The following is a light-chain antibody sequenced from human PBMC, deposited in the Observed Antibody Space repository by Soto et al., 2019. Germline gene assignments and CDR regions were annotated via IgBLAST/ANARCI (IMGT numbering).Light chain of an antibody. CDR3: GSHAGSSAV. CDR2: DVS. J-gene: IGLJ2*01. Sequence: QSALTQPPSASGSPGQSVTISCTGTSSDVGGYNYVSWYQQHPGKAPKVIIYDVSKRPSGVPDRFSGSKSGNTASLTVSGLQAEDKADYYCGSHAGSSAVFGGGTKLTVL. V-gene: IGLV2-8*01. CDR1: SSDVGGYNY.